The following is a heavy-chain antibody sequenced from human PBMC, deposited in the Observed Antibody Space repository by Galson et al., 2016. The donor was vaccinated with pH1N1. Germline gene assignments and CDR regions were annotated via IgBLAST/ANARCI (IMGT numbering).Heavy chain of an antibody. V-gene: IGHV4-59*04. D-gene: IGHD2-15*01. CDR3: ATEANAGRGQNCIES. Sequence: SETLSLTCTVSGTSVSGNYWGWIRQPPGKGLEWIGAMYYSGATYFNPSLKSRVTISMDASNNQLSLKLRSVTATDTSVYYCATEANAGRGQNCIESWGQGIFVTVSS. J-gene: IGHJ4*02. CDR2: MYYSGAT. CDR1: GTSVSGNY.